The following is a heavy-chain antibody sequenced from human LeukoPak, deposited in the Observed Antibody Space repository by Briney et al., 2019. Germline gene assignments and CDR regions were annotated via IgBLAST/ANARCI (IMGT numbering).Heavy chain of an antibody. D-gene: IGHD2-2*01. V-gene: IGHV5-51*01. CDR2: IYPGDSDT. CDR1: GYSFNTYW. CDR3: ARRQGCSSTSCPPDY. Sequence: GESLKISCWGSGYSFNTYWIGWVRQMPGKGVELMGIIYPGDSDTRYSTSFQGQVTMSADKSINTASLQWSSLTASDTAMYYCARRQGCSSTSCPPDYWGPGTLVTVSS. J-gene: IGHJ4*02.